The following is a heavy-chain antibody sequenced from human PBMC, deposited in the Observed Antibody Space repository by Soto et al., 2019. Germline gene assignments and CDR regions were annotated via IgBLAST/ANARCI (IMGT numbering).Heavy chain of an antibody. CDR2: ISYDGSNK. CDR3: ALITGTLLLYGMDV. Sequence: QAGGSLRLSCAASGFTFSSYAMHWVRQAPGKGLEWVAVISYDGSNKYYADSVKGRFTISRDNSKNTLYLQMNSLRAEDTAVYYCALITGTLLLYGMDVWGQGTTVTVSS. J-gene: IGHJ6*02. V-gene: IGHV3-30-3*01. CDR1: GFTFSSYA. D-gene: IGHD1-7*01.